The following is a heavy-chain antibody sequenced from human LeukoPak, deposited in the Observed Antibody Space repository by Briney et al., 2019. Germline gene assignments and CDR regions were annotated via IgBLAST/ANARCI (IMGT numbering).Heavy chain of an antibody. CDR1: GGTFSSYA. CDR2: IIPIFGTA. V-gene: IGHV1-69*13. D-gene: IGHD2-2*01. CDR3: ARMVVTDPEYQLVDV. Sequence: ASVKVSCKASGGTFSSYAISWVRQAPGQGLEWMGGIIPIFGTANYAQKFQGRVTITADESTSTAYMELSSLRSEDTDVYYCARMVVTDPEYQLVDVWGQGTTVTVSS. J-gene: IGHJ6*02.